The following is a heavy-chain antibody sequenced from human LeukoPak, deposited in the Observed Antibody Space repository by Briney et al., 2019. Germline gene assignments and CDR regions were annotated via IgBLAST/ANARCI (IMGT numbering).Heavy chain of an antibody. V-gene: IGHV4-59*01. CDR2: IYYGGST. J-gene: IGHJ3*02. Sequence: SETLSLTCSVSGDSISGYYWSWVRQPPGEGLEWIGYIYYGGSTNYNPSLESRVTISADTSKNQFSLKLRSVTAADTAVYYCARDYYDTSGYYPVAFDIWGQGTMVTVSS. D-gene: IGHD3-22*01. CDR3: ARDYYDTSGYYPVAFDI. CDR1: GDSISGYY.